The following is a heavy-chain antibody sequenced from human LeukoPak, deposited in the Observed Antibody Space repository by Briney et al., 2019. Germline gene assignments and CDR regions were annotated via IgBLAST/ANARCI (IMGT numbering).Heavy chain of an antibody. CDR2: ISSSSSTI. Sequence: GGSLRLSCAASGFTFSTYSMNWVRQAPGKGLEWVSYISSSSSTIYYADSVKGRFTISRDNSKNTLYLQMNSLRAEDTAVYYCAKEGTARRGYGMDVWGQGTTVTVSS. CDR1: GFTFSTYS. CDR3: AKEGTARRGYGMDV. J-gene: IGHJ6*02. V-gene: IGHV3-48*01. D-gene: IGHD6-6*01.